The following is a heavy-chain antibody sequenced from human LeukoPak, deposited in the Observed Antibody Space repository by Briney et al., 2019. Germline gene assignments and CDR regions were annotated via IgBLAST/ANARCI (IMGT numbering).Heavy chain of an antibody. D-gene: IGHD3-10*01. CDR1: GYTFTTYS. V-gene: IGHV1-3*01. Sequence: GASVKVSCKTPGYTFTTYSIHWVRQAPGQGLEWMAWINVGNGNTKYSQNFQGRLTITTDTSASTAYMELSSLRSEDTALYFCARDLIVYGSGSYFDYWGQGTLVTVSS. CDR3: ARDLIVYGSGSYFDY. J-gene: IGHJ4*02. CDR2: INVGNGNT.